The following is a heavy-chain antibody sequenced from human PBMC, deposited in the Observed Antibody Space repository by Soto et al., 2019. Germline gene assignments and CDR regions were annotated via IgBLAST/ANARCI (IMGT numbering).Heavy chain of an antibody. CDR3: ARDYARGWCQF. CDR2: ISFDGDK. J-gene: IGHJ4*02. CDR1: GFDFSNSG. Sequence: QVKLVESGGGVVQHGTSLRLSCTASGFDFSNSGIQWVRQTPGKGLEWVALISFDGDKYYVDSVKGRFTISRDNPTNTAYLQINRLRPEDTGVYYCARDYARGWCQFWGQGTLVTVSS. V-gene: IGHV3-30*03. D-gene: IGHD2-8*02.